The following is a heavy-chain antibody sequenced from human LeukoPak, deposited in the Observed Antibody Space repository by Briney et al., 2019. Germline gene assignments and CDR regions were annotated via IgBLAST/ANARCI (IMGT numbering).Heavy chain of an antibody. V-gene: IGHV3-23*01. J-gene: IGHJ5*02. CDR3: AKAMSRGGFDP. CDR2: ISGSGGST. D-gene: IGHD3-10*01. Sequence: GGSLRLSCAASGFTVSSNYMSWVRQAPGKGLEWVSAISGSGGSTYYADSVKGRFTISRDNSKNTLYLQMNSLRAEDTAVYYCAKAMSRGGFDPWGQGTLVTVSS. CDR1: GFTVSSNY.